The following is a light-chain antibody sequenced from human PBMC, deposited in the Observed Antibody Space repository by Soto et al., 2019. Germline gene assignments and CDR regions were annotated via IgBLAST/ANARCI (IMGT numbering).Light chain of an antibody. V-gene: IGKV3-15*01. CDR2: DAS. CDR3: QQYNEWPPIT. Sequence: KRSAGAVSLSPGGRATLSCWASQSVKSHVAWYHQKPGRAPRLLIYDASTRVAGVPARFRGSGSGTEFALTISSLQSEDFGLYYCQQYNEWPPITFGQGTRLEI. CDR1: QSVKSH. J-gene: IGKJ5*01.